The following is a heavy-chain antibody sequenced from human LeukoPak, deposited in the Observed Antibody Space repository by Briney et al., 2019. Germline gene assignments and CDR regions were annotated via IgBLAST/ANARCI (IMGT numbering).Heavy chain of an antibody. Sequence: GASVKVSCKASGGTFSSYAISWVRQAPGQGLEWMGGIIPIFGTANYAQMFQGRVTITADESTSTAYMELSSLRSEDTAVYYCARIVPICSSTSCYDVWGKGTTVTVSS. CDR1: GGTFSSYA. J-gene: IGHJ6*04. V-gene: IGHV1-69*13. D-gene: IGHD2-2*01. CDR3: ARIVPICSSTSCYDV. CDR2: IIPIFGTA.